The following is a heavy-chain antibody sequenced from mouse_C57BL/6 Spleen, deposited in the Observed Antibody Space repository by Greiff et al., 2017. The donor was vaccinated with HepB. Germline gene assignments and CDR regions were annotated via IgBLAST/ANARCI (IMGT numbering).Heavy chain of an antibody. CDR3: ARYDCYLSLYY. V-gene: IGHV3-6*01. D-gene: IGHD2-3*01. Sequence: DVQLQESGPGLVKPSQSLSLTCSVTGYSITSGYYWNWIRQFPGNKLEWLGYISYDGSNNYNPSLKNRISITRDTSKNQFFLKLNSVTTEDTSTYYCARYDCYLSLYYWCQGTSVTVSS. CDR1: GYSITSGYY. CDR2: ISYDGSN. J-gene: IGHJ4*01.